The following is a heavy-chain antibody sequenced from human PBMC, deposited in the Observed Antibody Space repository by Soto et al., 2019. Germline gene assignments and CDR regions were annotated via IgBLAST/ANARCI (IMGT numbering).Heavy chain of an antibody. CDR2: IIPIFGTA. CDR3: ARVDGYNRHFDY. CDR1: GGTFSSYA. Sequence: GASVKVSCKASGGTFSSYAIRWVRQAPGQGLEWMGGIIPIFGTANYAQKFQGRVTITADESTSTAYMELSSLRSEDTAVYYCARVDGYNRHFDYWGQGTLVTVSS. J-gene: IGHJ4*02. V-gene: IGHV1-69*13. D-gene: IGHD5-12*01.